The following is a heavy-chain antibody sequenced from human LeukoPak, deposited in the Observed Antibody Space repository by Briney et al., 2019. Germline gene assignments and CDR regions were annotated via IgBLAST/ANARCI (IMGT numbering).Heavy chain of an antibody. CDR3: AKGPSRFFPLDIDV. Sequence: GGSLRLSCAASGFTFEDYAMYWVRQAPGKGLEWVSLISGDSGSRYYADSVKGRFTISRDNSKNSLFLQMNSVRSEDTALYYCAKGPSRFFPLDIDVWGKGTTVTVSS. CDR2: ISGDSGSR. V-gene: IGHV3-43*02. J-gene: IGHJ6*03. CDR1: GFTFEDYA. D-gene: IGHD3-3*01.